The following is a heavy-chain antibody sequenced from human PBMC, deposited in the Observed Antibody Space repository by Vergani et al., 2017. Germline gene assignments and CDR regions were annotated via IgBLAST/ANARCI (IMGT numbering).Heavy chain of an antibody. CDR3: ASGYSSSWSNWFDP. Sequence: QVQLQESGPGLLKPSETLSLTCTVSGGSISSYYWSCIRQPPGKGLEWIGYIYYSGSTNYNPSLKSRVTISVDTSKNQFSLKLSSVTAADTAVYYCASGYSSSWSNWFDPWGQGTLVTVSS. D-gene: IGHD6-13*01. CDR2: IYYSGST. J-gene: IGHJ5*02. CDR1: GGSISSYY. V-gene: IGHV4-59*08.